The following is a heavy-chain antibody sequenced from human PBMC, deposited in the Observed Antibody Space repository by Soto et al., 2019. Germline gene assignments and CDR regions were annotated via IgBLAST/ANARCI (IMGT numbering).Heavy chain of an antibody. Sequence: QVHLVQSGAEVKKPGASVKVSCKGSGYAFTTYGITWVRQAPGKGLEWMGWISAHNGNTNYAQKLQGRVTVTRDTSMSTDYMELRSLRSDDTAVYYCARGRYGDYWGQGALVTVSS. V-gene: IGHV1-18*01. D-gene: IGHD1-1*01. CDR3: ARGRYGDY. CDR1: GYAFTTYG. CDR2: ISAHNGNT. J-gene: IGHJ4*02.